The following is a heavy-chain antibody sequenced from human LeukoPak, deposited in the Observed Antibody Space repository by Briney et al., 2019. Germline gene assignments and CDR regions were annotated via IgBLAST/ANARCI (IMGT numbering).Heavy chain of an antibody. Sequence: GGSLRLSCAASGFTFSSYAMHWVRQAPGKGLEWVAVISYDGSNKYYADSVKGRFTISRDNSKNTLYLQMNSLRAEDTAVYYCARARGSSGIVDYWGQGTLVIVSS. CDR2: ISYDGSNK. D-gene: IGHD6-19*01. V-gene: IGHV3-30-3*01. CDR3: ARARGSSGIVDY. CDR1: GFTFSSYA. J-gene: IGHJ4*02.